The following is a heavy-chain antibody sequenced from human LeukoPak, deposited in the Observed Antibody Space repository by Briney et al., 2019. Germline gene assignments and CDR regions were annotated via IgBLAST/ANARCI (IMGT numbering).Heavy chain of an antibody. D-gene: IGHD3-22*01. J-gene: IGHJ5*02. Sequence: WASVKVSCKASGGTFSSYAISWVRQAPGQGLEWMGGIIPIFGTANYAQRFQGRVTITADESTSTAYMELSSLRSEDTAVYYCARYIYYDSSGYHNWFDPWGQGTLVTVSS. CDR1: GGTFSSYA. CDR3: ARYIYYDSSGYHNWFDP. CDR2: IIPIFGTA. V-gene: IGHV1-69*13.